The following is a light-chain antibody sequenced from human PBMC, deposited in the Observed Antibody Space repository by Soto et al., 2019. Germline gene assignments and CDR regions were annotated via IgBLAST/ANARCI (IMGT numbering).Light chain of an antibody. V-gene: IGLV2-11*01. Sequence: QSVLTQPPSASGSPGQSVTISCTGTSTDVGAYNYVSWYQQHPGKAPQLLIYDVTKRPSGVPDRFSGSKSGNTAALTISGLQAEDEAEYFCSSYPGSYTWIFGSGTKVTVL. J-gene: IGLJ1*01. CDR1: STDVGAYNY. CDR2: DVT. CDR3: SSYPGSYTWI.